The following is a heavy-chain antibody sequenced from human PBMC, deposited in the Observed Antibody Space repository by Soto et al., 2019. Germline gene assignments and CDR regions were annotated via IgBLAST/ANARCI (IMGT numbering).Heavy chain of an antibody. CDR1: GVSVSSGSYY. D-gene: IGHD3-9*01. CDR3: ARGMAEEQIFYYFDY. Sequence: SETLSLTCTVSGVSVSSGSYYWSWIRQPPGGGLECIGYIYYSATTNYNPSLKNRVTISVDASKSQFYLKLRSVTAADTAVYYCARGMAEEQIFYYFDYWGQGALVTVSS. V-gene: IGHV4-61*01. J-gene: IGHJ4*02. CDR2: IYYSATT.